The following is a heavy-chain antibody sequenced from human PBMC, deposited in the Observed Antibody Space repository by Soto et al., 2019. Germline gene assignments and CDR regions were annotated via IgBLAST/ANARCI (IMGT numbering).Heavy chain of an antibody. CDR1: GGSINSYY. CDR3: ARDRRDGPPDY. J-gene: IGHJ4*02. Sequence: QVQLQESGPGLVKPSETLALTCTVSGGSINSYYWSWIRQPPGKGLEWIGYIYYSWSTNYNPSLKSRATISVDTPKNQFSLKLSSVTAADTAVYYCARDRRDGPPDYWGQGTLVTVSS. V-gene: IGHV4-59*01. CDR2: IYYSWST.